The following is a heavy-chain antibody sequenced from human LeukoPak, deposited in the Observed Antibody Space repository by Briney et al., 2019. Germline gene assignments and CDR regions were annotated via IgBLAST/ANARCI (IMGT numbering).Heavy chain of an antibody. CDR3: AREPEDQQHATYYYYGMDV. V-gene: IGHV1-8*01. Sequence: ASVKVSCKASGYTFTSYDINWVRQATGQGLEWMGWMNPNSGNTGYAQKFQGRVTMTRNTSISTAYMELSSLRSEDTAVYYCAREPEDQQHATYYYYGMDVWGQGTTVTVSS. CDR2: MNPNSGNT. CDR1: GYTFTSYD. J-gene: IGHJ6*02. D-gene: IGHD6-13*01.